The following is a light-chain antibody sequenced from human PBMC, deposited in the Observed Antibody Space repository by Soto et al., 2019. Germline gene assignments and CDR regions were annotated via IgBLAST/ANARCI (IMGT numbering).Light chain of an antibody. CDR3: CSYAGSYSMYV. CDR2: DVS. CDR1: SSDVGSYNY. V-gene: IGLV2-11*01. Sequence: QSVLTQPRSVSGSPGQSVTISCTGTSSDVGSYNYVSWYQQHPGKAPKLMIYDVSKRPSGVPDRFSGSKSGNTASLTISGLQAEDEADYYCCSYAGSYSMYVFGIGPKVPVL. J-gene: IGLJ1*01.